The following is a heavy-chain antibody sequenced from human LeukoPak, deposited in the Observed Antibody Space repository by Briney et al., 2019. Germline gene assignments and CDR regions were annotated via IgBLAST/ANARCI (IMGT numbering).Heavy chain of an antibody. D-gene: IGHD3-22*01. V-gene: IGHV5-51*01. J-gene: IGHJ4*02. CDR1: GYSFSNYW. CDR3: ASRKYYYDSSGRTDYYFDY. Sequence: GESLKISCKGSGYSFSNYWIGWVRQMPGKGLEWMGIIHPGDSDTRYSPSFQGQVTISADKSISTAYLQWSSLKASDTAMYYCASRKYYYDSSGRTDYYFDYWGQGTLVTVSS. CDR2: IHPGDSDT.